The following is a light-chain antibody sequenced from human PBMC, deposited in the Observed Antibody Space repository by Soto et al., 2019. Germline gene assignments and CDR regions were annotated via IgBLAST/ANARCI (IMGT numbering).Light chain of an antibody. Sequence: DIVMTQSPDSLAVSLGERATINCKSSQSVLYSSNNKNYLAWYQQKPGQPPKLLIYWASTRESGVPDRFSGSGSGTGFTLSISKLEPEDSALYYCQQYGDSPWTFGLGTKVDIK. V-gene: IGKV4-1*01. CDR2: WAS. CDR1: QSVLYSSNNKNY. CDR3: QQYGDSPWT. J-gene: IGKJ1*01.